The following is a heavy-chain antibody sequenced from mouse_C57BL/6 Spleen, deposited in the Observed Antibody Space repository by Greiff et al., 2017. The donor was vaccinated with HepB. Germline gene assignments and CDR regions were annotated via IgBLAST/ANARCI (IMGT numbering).Heavy chain of an antibody. Sequence: QVQLQQSGPELVKPGASVKISCKASGYAFSSSWMNWVKQRPGKGLEWIGRIYPGDGDTNYNGKFKGKATLTADKSSSTAYMQLSSRTSEDSAVYFCARSTAYWGQGTLVTVSA. V-gene: IGHV1-82*01. CDR1: GYAFSSSW. CDR3: ARSTAY. J-gene: IGHJ3*01. CDR2: IYPGDGDT.